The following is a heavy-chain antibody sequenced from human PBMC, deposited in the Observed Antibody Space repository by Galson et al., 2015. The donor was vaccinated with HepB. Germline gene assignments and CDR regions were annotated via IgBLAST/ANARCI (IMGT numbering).Heavy chain of an antibody. CDR3: ARINSVFCSSTTCRPDY. D-gene: IGHD2-2*01. V-gene: IGHV1-2*06. Sequence: SVKVSCKASGYTFTGYYIHWVRQAPGQGFEWMGRINPDRGGTEYAQKFQGRVTMTRGTSISTVYMDLRRLRSDDTAVYYCARINSVFCSSTTCRPDYWGQGTLVTVSS. J-gene: IGHJ4*02. CDR1: GYTFTGYY. CDR2: INPDRGGT.